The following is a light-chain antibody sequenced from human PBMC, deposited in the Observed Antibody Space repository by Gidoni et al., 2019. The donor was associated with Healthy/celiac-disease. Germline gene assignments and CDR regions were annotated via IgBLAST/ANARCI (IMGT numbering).Light chain of an antibody. J-gene: IGLJ3*02. V-gene: IGLV2-23*01. CDR2: EGN. CDR1: SRDVGSYNL. Sequence: QSALTQPASVSGSPAQSITIPCTGTSRDVGSYNLVSWYQQHPGKAPKLMIYEGNKRPSGVSNRFSGSKSGNTASLTISGLQAEDEADYYCCSYAGSSTWVFGGGTKLTVL. CDR3: CSYAGSSTWV.